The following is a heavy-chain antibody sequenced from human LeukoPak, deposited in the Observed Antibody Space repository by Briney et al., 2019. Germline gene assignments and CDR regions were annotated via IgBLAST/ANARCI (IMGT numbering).Heavy chain of an antibody. V-gene: IGHV3-66*04. Sequence: PGGSLRLSCAASGFSVSNYYMSWVRQAPGKGPEWVSVIYSGGSTSYADSVKGRFIISRDNSKNTLYLQMNSLRAEDTAVYYCARLSANSSAYFFDYWGQGTLVTVSS. CDR3: ARLSANSSAYFFDY. J-gene: IGHJ4*02. D-gene: IGHD3-22*01. CDR2: IYSGGST. CDR1: GFSVSNYY.